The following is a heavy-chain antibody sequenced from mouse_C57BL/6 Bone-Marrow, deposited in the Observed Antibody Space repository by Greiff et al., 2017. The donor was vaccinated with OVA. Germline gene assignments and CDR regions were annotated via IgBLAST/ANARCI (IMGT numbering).Heavy chain of an antibody. J-gene: IGHJ2*01. D-gene: IGHD1-1*01. V-gene: IGHV1-59*01. Sequence: VKLQQPGAELVRPGTSVKLSCKASGYTFTSYWMHWVKQRPGQGLEWIGVIDPSDSYTNYNQKFKGKATLTVDTSSSTAYMQLSSLTSEDSAVYYCARTLYYYGSSPWGQGTTLTVSS. CDR1: GYTFTSYW. CDR3: ARTLYYYGSSP. CDR2: IDPSDSYT.